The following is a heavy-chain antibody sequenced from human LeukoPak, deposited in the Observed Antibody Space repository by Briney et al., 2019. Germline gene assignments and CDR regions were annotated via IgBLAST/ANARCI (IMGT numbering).Heavy chain of an antibody. CDR2: IYYSGST. V-gene: IGHV4-59*01. Sequence: PSETLSLTCTVSGGSISSYYWSWIRQPPGQGLEWIGYIYYSGSTNYNPSLKSRVTISVDTSKNQFSLMLSSVTAADTAVYYCARGGVATSVGQNWFDPWGQGTLVTVSS. J-gene: IGHJ5*02. CDR1: GGSISSYY. D-gene: IGHD5-12*01. CDR3: ARGGVATSVGQNWFDP.